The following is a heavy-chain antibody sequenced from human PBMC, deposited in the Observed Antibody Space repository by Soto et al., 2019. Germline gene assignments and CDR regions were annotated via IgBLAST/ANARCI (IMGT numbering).Heavy chain of an antibody. J-gene: IGHJ4*02. CDR3: ARDPPRRYSYGQGLDY. CDR1: GYTFTSYG. CDR2: ISTYNGNT. Sequence: HVQLVQSGAEVKKPGASVKVSCKASGYTFTSYGISWVRQAPGQGLEWMGWISTYNGNTNYAQKLQGRVTMTTDTFTSTAYMEVRSLRSDDTAVYYCARDPPRRYSYGQGLDYWGQGTLVTVSS. V-gene: IGHV1-18*04. D-gene: IGHD5-18*01.